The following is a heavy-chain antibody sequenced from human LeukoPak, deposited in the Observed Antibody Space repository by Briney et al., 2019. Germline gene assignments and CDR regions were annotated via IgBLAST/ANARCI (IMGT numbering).Heavy chain of an antibody. CDR1: GYTFTGYY. J-gene: IGHJ4*02. Sequence: ASVKVSCTASGYTFTGYYMHWVRQAPGQGLEWMGWINPNSGATNYAQKFQGRVTMTRDTSISTAYMELSRLRSDDTAVYYCARGLFGLDYGDYEPPNYWGQGTLVTVSS. V-gene: IGHV1-2*02. CDR2: INPNSGAT. D-gene: IGHD4-17*01. CDR3: ARGLFGLDYGDYEPPNY.